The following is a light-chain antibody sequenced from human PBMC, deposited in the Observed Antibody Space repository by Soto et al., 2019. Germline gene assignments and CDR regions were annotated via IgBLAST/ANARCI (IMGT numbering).Light chain of an antibody. CDR3: SSYSRSSIPV. CDR1: SSDVGGYKY. CDR2: EVN. V-gene: IGLV2-14*01. J-gene: IGLJ3*02. Sequence: QSALTQPASVSGSPGQSVTISCTGTSSDVGGYKYVSWYQQHPGQAPKLMIYEVNNRPSGVSSRFSGSKSGNTASLTISGLQAEDEADYYCSSYSRSSIPVFGGGTQLTVL.